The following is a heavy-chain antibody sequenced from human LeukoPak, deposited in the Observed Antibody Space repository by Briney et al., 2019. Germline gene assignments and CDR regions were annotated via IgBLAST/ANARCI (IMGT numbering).Heavy chain of an antibody. D-gene: IGHD3-9*01. CDR1: GFTFSSYA. CDR2: ISSNGGST. CDR3: ARGNSSWTLRYFDWLSPGYYYYMDV. Sequence: GGSLRLSCAASGFTFSSYAMHWVRQAPGKGLEYVSAISSNGGSTYYANSVKGRFTISRDNSKNTLYLQMGSLRAEDMAVYYCARGNSSWTLRYFDWLSPGYYYYMDVWGKGTTVTISS. J-gene: IGHJ6*03. V-gene: IGHV3-64*01.